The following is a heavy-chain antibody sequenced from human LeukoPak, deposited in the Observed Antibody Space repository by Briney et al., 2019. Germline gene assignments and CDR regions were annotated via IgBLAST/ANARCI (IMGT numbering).Heavy chain of an antibody. Sequence: GGSLRLSCAAAGFSFSSYWMSWVRQTPGKGLEWVANIKQDGSEKYYVDSVEGRFTISRDNAKNSLYLQMNSLRAEDTAVYYCARQSRDGYHYFDYWGQGTLVTVSS. CDR2: IKQDGSEK. D-gene: IGHD5-24*01. CDR3: ARQSRDGYHYFDY. J-gene: IGHJ4*02. CDR1: GFSFSSYW. V-gene: IGHV3-7*01.